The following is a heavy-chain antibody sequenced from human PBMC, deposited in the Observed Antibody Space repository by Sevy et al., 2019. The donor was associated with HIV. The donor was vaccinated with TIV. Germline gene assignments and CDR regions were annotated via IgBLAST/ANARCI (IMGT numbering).Heavy chain of an antibody. Sequence: GGSLRLSCAGSGFSITSYWMHWVRQAPGKGLVWVSRMNEEGSVTNHADSVRGRFTISRDIAKNTLYLQMNSLSVDDTAVYYCVKDFGGPTDYWGQGNVVTVSS. J-gene: IGHJ4*02. V-gene: IGHV3-74*01. CDR3: VKDFGGPTDY. D-gene: IGHD3-16*01. CDR1: GFSITSYW. CDR2: MNEEGSVT.